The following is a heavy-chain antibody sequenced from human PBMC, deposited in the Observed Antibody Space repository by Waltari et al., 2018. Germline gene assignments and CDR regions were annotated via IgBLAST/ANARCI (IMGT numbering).Heavy chain of an antibody. D-gene: IGHD3-22*01. CDR1: GYTFTDYY. CDR2: VDPEDGET. J-gene: IGHJ3*02. V-gene: IGHV1-69-2*01. Sequence: EVQLVQSGAEVKKPGATVKISCKASGYTFTDYYMHWVQPAPGKGLEWMGRVDPEDGETIYAEKFQGRVTITADTSTDTAYMELSSLRSEDTAVYYCATACNVVMPPLDAVDIWGQGTMVTVSS. CDR3: ATACNVVMPPLDAVDI.